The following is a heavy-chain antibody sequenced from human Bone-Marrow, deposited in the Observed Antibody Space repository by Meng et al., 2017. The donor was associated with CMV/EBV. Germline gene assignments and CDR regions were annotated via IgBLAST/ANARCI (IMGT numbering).Heavy chain of an antibody. V-gene: IGHV3-53*01. CDR1: GFTVSSNY. Sequence: GESLKISCAASGFTVSSNYMSWVRQAPGKGLEWVSVIYSGGSKYYADSVKGRFTISRDNSKNTLYLQMNSLRAEDTAVYYCARESAHLRAFDIWGQGTMVTVSS. D-gene: IGHD3-3*01. CDR3: ARESAHLRAFDI. CDR2: IYSGGSK. J-gene: IGHJ3*02.